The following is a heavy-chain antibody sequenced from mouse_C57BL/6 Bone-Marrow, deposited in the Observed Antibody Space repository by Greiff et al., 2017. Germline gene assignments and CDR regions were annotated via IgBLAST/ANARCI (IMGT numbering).Heavy chain of an antibody. V-gene: IGHV1-81*01. J-gene: IGHJ3*01. CDR3: ARSYYSNYVGFAY. Sequence: QVQLKQSGAELARPGASVKLSCKASGYTFTSYGISWVKQRTGQGLEWIGEIYPRSGNTYYNEKFKGKATRTAAKSSSTAYMELRSLTSEDSAVYFCARSYYSNYVGFAYWGQGTLVTVSA. D-gene: IGHD2-5*01. CDR1: GYTFTSYG. CDR2: IYPRSGNT.